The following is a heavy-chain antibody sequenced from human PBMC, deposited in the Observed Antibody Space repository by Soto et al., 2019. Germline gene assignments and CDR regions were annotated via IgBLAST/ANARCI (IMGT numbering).Heavy chain of an antibody. D-gene: IGHD1-26*01. CDR1: GYTFTSYA. V-gene: IGHV1-3*01. J-gene: IGHJ6*02. CDR3: ARDFVGATYYYYYYGMDV. CDR2: INAGNGNT. Sequence: GVSVKVSCKASGYTFTSYAMHWVRQAPGQRLEWMGWINAGNGNTKYSQKFQGRVTITRDTSASTAYMELSSLRSEDTAVYYCARDFVGATYYYYYYGMDVWGQGTTVTVSS.